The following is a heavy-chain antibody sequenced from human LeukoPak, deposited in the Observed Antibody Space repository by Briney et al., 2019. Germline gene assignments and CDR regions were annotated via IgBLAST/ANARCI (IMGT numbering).Heavy chain of an antibody. V-gene: IGHV3-21*01. CDR2: ISSSSSYI. D-gene: IGHD3-3*01. CDR1: GFTFSSYS. J-gene: IGHJ6*03. CDR3: ARDGRDLILRFLEWGNYYMDV. Sequence: PGGSLRLSCAASGFTFSSYSMNWVRQAPGKGLEWVSSISSSSSYIYYADSVKGRFTISRDNAKNSLYLQMNSLRAEDTAVYYCARDGRDLILRFLEWGNYYMDVWGKGTTVTVSS.